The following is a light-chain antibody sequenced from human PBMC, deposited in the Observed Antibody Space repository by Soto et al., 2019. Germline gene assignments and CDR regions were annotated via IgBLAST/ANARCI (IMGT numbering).Light chain of an antibody. CDR1: QRVSSY. Sequence: IVLTQSPGTLSLSPGERATLSCRASQRVSSYLAWYQQKPGPAPRLLSYDASNRATGIPARFSGGGSGTDFTLAIDNLEPEDFAIYYCQQRSKWPPITFGQGTRLEIK. CDR3: QQRSKWPPIT. J-gene: IGKJ5*01. CDR2: DAS. V-gene: IGKV3-11*01.